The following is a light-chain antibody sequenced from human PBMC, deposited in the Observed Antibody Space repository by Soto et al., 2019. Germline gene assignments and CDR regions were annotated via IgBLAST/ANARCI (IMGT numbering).Light chain of an antibody. V-gene: IGLV1-47*02. Sequence: QSVLTQPPSASGTPGQRVFISCSGSSSNIGGTNYAYWYQQLPGAAPKLLMHSNNLRPSGVPERISGSKSGTSASLAISGLRSEDEAVYYCASWDDRLRAVMFGGGTKVTVL. CDR3: ASWDDRLRAVM. J-gene: IGLJ3*02. CDR2: SNN. CDR1: SSNIGGTNY.